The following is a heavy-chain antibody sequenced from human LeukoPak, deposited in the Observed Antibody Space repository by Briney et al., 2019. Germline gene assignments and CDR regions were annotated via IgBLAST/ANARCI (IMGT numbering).Heavy chain of an antibody. Sequence: SQTLSLTCTVSGGSISSGGYYWSWIRQHPGKGLEWIGYIYYSGSTYYNPSLKSRVTISVDTSKNQFSLKLSSVTAADTAVYYCARHRAFVTGPTWFDPWGQGTLVTVSS. CDR3: ARHRAFVTGPTWFDP. V-gene: IGHV4-31*03. CDR2: IYYSGST. CDR1: GGSISSGGYY. D-gene: IGHD1-20*01. J-gene: IGHJ5*02.